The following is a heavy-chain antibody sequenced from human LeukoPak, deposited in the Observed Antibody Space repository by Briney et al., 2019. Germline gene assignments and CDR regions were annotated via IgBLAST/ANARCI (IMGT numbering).Heavy chain of an antibody. CDR1: GFTFSSYW. D-gene: IGHD3-10*01. V-gene: IGHV3-74*01. CDR3: ARGPSGWRCFDS. CDR2: INSDGSST. Sequence: GGSLRLSCAASGFTFSSYWMHWVRQAPGKGLVWVSRINSDGSSTNYADSVKGRFTISRDNAKNTLYLQVKRLRAEDTAVDYGARGPSGWRCFDSWGQGTLVTVSS. J-gene: IGHJ4*02.